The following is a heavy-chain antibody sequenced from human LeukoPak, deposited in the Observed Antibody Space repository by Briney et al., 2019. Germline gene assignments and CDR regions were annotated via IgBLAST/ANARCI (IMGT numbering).Heavy chain of an antibody. CDR3: ARGLVGATTNHSSRHQRDY. CDR2: ISSSSSYI. J-gene: IGHJ4*02. D-gene: IGHD1-26*01. CDR1: GFTFSDYY. Sequence: GGSLRLSCAASGFTFSDYYMNWVRQAPGKGLEWVSSISSSSSYIYYADSVKGRFTISRDNAKNSLYLQMNSLRAEDTAVYYCARGLVGATTNHSSRHQRDYWGQGTLVTVSS. V-gene: IGHV3-21*01.